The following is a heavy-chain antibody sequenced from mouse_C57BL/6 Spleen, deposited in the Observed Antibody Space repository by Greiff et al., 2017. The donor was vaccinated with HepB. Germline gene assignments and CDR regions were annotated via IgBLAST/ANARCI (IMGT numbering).Heavy chain of an antibody. CDR1: GYTFTSYW. Sequence: QVQLKQPGAELVRPGTSVKLSCKASGYTFTSYWMHWVKQRPGQGLEWIGVIDPSDSYTNYNQKFKGKATLTVDTSSSTAYMQLSSLTSEDSAVYYCARSQSGSRKGYFDYWGQGTTLTVSS. V-gene: IGHV1-59*01. D-gene: IGHD4-1*01. CDR3: ARSQSGSRKGYFDY. CDR2: IDPSDSYT. J-gene: IGHJ2*01.